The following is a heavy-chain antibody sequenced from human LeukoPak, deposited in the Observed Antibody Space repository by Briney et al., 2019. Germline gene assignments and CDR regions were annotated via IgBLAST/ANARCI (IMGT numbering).Heavy chain of an antibody. CDR1: GDSISRSTYY. V-gene: IGHV4-39*01. CDR2: IYYTGST. Sequence: SETLSLTCIVSGDSISRSTYYWGWIRQPPGKGLEWIGSIYYTGSTYLNPSLKSRVSVSVDTSRNQFSLRLTSVTAADTAVYYCARVEAESSSWIVNAEYFQHWGQGTLVTVSS. CDR3: ARVEAESSSWIVNAEYFQH. D-gene: IGHD6-13*01. J-gene: IGHJ1*01.